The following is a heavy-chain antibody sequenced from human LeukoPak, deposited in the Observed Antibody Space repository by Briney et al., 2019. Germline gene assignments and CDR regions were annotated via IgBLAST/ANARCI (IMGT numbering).Heavy chain of an antibody. CDR1: GGSFSGYY. CDR3: ARRRITMVRGVIIYYFDY. D-gene: IGHD3-10*01. J-gene: IGHJ4*02. CDR2: INHSGST. V-gene: IGHV4-34*01. Sequence: SETLSLTCAVYGGSFSGYYWSWIRQPPGKGLEWIGGINHSGSTNYNPSLKSRVTISVDTSKNQFSLKLSSVTAADTAVYYCARRRITMVRGVIIYYFDYWGQGTLVTVSS.